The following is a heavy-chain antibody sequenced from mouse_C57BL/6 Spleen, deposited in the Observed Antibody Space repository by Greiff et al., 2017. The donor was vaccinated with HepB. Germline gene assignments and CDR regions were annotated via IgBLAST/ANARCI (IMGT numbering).Heavy chain of an antibody. Sequence: EVMLVESGGGLVKPGGSLKLSCAASGFTFSSYAMSWVRQTPEKRLEWVATISDGGSYTYYPDNVKGRFTLSRDNAKNNLYMQMSHLKSEDTAMYYCARDRITTVVATRAMDYWGQGTSVTVSS. CDR2: ISDGGSYT. J-gene: IGHJ4*01. CDR1: GFTFSSYA. V-gene: IGHV5-4*01. CDR3: ARDRITTVVATRAMDY. D-gene: IGHD1-1*01.